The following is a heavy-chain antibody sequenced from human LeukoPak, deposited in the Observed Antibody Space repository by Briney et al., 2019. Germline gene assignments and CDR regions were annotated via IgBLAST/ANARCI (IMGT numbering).Heavy chain of an antibody. CDR1: GFTFSTYD. CDR3: ARTGNPATGDY. V-gene: IGHV3-30*02. CDR2: IRYDASNK. J-gene: IGHJ4*02. D-gene: IGHD1-1*01. Sequence: GGSLRLSCAASGFTFSTYDIHWVRQAPGKGLEWVAFIRYDASNKKYADSVKGRFTISRDNSKNTLYLLMNNLRGEDTAVYYCARTGNPATGDYWGQGTLVTVSS.